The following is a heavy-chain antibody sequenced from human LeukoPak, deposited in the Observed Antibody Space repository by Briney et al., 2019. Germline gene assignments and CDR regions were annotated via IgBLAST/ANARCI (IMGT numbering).Heavy chain of an antibody. D-gene: IGHD3-22*01. CDR3: AVDSSGYDKVLYYYYMDV. V-gene: IGHV1-69*13. Sequence: ASXKVSCKASGGTFISYAISWVRQAPGQGLEWMGGIIPIFGTANYAQKFQGRVTITADESKSTAYMEVSRQRYEDTAVYYCAVDSSGYDKVLYYYYMDVWGKGTTVTVSS. J-gene: IGHJ6*03. CDR2: IIPIFGTA. CDR1: GGTFISYA.